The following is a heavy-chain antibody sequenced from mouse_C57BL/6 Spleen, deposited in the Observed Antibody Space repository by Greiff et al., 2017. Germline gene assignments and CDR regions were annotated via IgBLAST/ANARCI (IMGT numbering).Heavy chain of an antibody. CDR1: GYTFTDYY. Sequence: QVQLKQSGAELVRPGASVKLSCKASGYTFTDYYINWVKQRPGQGLEWIARIYPGSGNTYYNEKFKGKATLTAEKSSSTAYMQLSSLTSEDSAVYFCARLGDRGFDYWGQGTTLTVSS. J-gene: IGHJ2*01. V-gene: IGHV1-76*01. CDR3: ARLGDRGFDY. CDR2: IYPGSGNT. D-gene: IGHD3-3*01.